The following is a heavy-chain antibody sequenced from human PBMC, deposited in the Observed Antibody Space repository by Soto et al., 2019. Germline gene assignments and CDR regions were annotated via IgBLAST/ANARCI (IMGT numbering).Heavy chain of an antibody. Sequence: GGSLRLSCAASGFTFSSYGMHWVRQAPGKGLEWVAVIWYDGSNKYYADSVKGRFTISRDNSKNTLYLQMNSLRAEDTAVYYCAREAPDYDIYFRFQHWGQGTLVTVSS. CDR3: AREAPDYDIYFRFQH. CDR2: IWYDGSNK. J-gene: IGHJ1*01. V-gene: IGHV3-33*01. D-gene: IGHD3-9*01. CDR1: GFTFSSYG.